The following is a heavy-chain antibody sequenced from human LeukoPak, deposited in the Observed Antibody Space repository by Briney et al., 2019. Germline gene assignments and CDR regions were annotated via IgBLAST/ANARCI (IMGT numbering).Heavy chain of an antibody. D-gene: IGHD3-22*01. CDR1: GGTFSSYA. CDR2: IIPIFGTA. CDR3: ARANYYDSSGYFLFDY. V-gene: IGHV1-69*05. J-gene: IGHJ4*02. Sequence: VASVKVSCKASGGTFSSYAMSWVRQAPGQGLEWMGGIIPIFGTANYAQKFQGRVTITTDESTSTAYMELSSLRSEDTAVYYCARANYYDSSGYFLFDYWGQGTLVTVSS.